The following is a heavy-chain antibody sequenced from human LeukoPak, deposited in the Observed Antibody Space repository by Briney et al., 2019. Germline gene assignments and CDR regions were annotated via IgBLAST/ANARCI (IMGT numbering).Heavy chain of an antibody. V-gene: IGHV3-23*01. CDR3: AKVAVVVVVPAAIRWFDP. J-gene: IGHJ5*02. Sequence: PGGSLRLSCAASGFTFSSYAMSWVRQAPGKGLEWVSAISGSGGSTYYADSAKGRFTISRDNSKNTPYLQINSLRAEDTAVYYCAKVAVVVVVPAAIRWFDPWGQGTLVTVSS. D-gene: IGHD2-2*02. CDR1: GFTFSSYA. CDR2: ISGSGGST.